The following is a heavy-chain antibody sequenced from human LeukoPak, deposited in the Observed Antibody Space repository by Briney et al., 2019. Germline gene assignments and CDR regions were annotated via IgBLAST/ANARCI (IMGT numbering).Heavy chain of an antibody. D-gene: IGHD2-15*01. Sequence: SETLSLTCTDSGGSNASNYWTWIRQPPGKELEYIGYIYYTGATNYNPSLRGRVTISVDTSKNQFSLMLTSVTASDTAMYYCARHCSGGTCPLSFDAFDIWGQGTMVTVSS. CDR1: GGSNASNY. CDR2: IYYTGAT. V-gene: IGHV4-59*08. J-gene: IGHJ3*02. CDR3: ARHCSGGTCPLSFDAFDI.